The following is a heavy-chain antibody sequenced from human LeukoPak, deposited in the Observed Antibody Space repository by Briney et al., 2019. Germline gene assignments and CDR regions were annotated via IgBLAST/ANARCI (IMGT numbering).Heavy chain of an antibody. J-gene: IGHJ3*02. CDR1: GFTFSGSA. D-gene: IGHD1-26*01. Sequence: GGSLRLSCAASGFTFSGSAIHWVRQVSGKGLEWVGLIRTKANSYATAYGASVKGRFTISRDDSKNTAYLQMNSLKFDDTAVYYCVRRDERSGCYWGNAFDIWGQGTMVSVSS. V-gene: IGHV3-73*01. CDR3: VRRDERSGCYWGNAFDI. CDR2: IRTKANSYAT.